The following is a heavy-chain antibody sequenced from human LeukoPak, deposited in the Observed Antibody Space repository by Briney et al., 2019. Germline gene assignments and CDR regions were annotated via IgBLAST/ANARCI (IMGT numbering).Heavy chain of an antibody. D-gene: IGHD5-12*01. V-gene: IGHV1-58*02. CDR2: IVVGSGNT. CDR3: AASPQGATSGFDY. Sequence: ASVKVSCKASGFTFTSSAMQWVRQARGQRLEWIGWIVVGSGNTNYAQKFQERVTITRDMATSTAYMELSSLRSEDTAVYYCAASPQGATSGFDYWGQGTLVTVSS. J-gene: IGHJ4*02. CDR1: GFTFTSSA.